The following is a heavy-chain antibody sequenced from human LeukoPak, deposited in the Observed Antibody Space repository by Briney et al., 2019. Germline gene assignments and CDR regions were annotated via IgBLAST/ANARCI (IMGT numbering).Heavy chain of an antibody. V-gene: IGHV4-34*01. CDR2: INHSGST. CDR1: GGSFSGYY. Sequence: PSETLSPTCAVYGGSFSGYYWSWIRQPPGKGLEWIGEINHSGSTNYNPSLKSRVTISVDTSKNQFSLKLSSVTAADTAVYYCARGRRWELPYYYYYMDVWGKGTTVTVSS. J-gene: IGHJ6*03. D-gene: IGHD1-26*01. CDR3: ARGRRWELPYYYYYMDV.